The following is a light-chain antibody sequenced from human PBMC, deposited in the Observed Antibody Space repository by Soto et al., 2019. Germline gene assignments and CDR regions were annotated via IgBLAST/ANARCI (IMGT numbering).Light chain of an antibody. Sequence: EIVLTQSPGTLSLSPGERATLSCRASHSGLANYIAWYQQKPGQAPRLLIYRTSHRATGIPDRFSGSGSGTDFTLSISRLEPEDFAVYYCQRYGSWWTFGQGTKVEIK. CDR2: RTS. J-gene: IGKJ1*01. CDR3: QRYGSWWT. V-gene: IGKV3-20*01. CDR1: HSGLANY.